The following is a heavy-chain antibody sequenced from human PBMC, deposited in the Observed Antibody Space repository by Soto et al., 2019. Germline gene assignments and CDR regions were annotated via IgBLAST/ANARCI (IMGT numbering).Heavy chain of an antibody. J-gene: IGHJ4*02. Sequence: GGSLRLSCAASEFTFRAYGMHWVRQAPGRGLEWVAVIWFDGSNEDYVDSVRGRFTISRDNSKETLSLQMTSLRVEDTAVYYCARGRMGKTGYYLDLWGQGTLVTVSS. CDR2: IWFDGSNE. CDR1: EFTFRAYG. CDR3: ARGRMGKTGYYLDL. D-gene: IGHD3-10*01. V-gene: IGHV3-33*01.